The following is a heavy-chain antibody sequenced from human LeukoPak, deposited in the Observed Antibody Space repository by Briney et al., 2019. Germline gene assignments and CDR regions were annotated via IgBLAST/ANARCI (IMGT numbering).Heavy chain of an antibody. CDR2: TSWNGKRN. J-gene: IGHJ6*02. CDR3: AKDLGTMVRGVGYGMDV. CDR1: GFTFDDYA. V-gene: IGHV3-9*01. Sequence: GGSLRLSCAASGFTFDDYAMHWVRQAPGKGLEWVSGTSWNGKRNDYADSVKGRFTISRDNAKNSLYLQMNSLRAEDTALYYCAKDLGTMVRGVGYGMDVWGQGTTVTVSS. D-gene: IGHD3-10*01.